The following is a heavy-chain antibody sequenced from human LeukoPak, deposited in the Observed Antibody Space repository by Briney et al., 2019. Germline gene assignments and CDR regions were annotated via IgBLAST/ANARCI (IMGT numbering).Heavy chain of an antibody. CDR3: ASTYYYDSSGPGHFDY. Sequence: PSETLSLTCTVSGGSISSGGYYWSWIRQPPGKGLEWIGYIYYSGSTYYNPSLKSRVTISVDTSKNQFSLKLSSVTAADTAVYYCASTYYYDSSGPGHFDYWGQGTLVTVSS. CDR2: IYYSGST. D-gene: IGHD3-22*01. V-gene: IGHV4-30-4*08. CDR1: GGSISSGGYY. J-gene: IGHJ4*02.